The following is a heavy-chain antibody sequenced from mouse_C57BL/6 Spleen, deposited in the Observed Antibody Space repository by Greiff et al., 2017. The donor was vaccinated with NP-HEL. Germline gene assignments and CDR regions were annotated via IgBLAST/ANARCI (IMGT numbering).Heavy chain of an antibody. CDR2: INPNNGGT. V-gene: IGHV1-22*01. D-gene: IGHD2-1*01. J-gene: IGHJ4*01. Sequence: VQLQQSGPELVKPGASVKMSCKASGYTFTDYNMHWVKQSHGKSLEWIGYINPNNGGTSYNQKFKGKATLTVNKSSSTAYMELRSLTSEDSAVYYCARDGNYYYYAMDYWGQGTSVTVSS. CDR3: ARDGNYYYYAMDY. CDR1: GYTFTDYN.